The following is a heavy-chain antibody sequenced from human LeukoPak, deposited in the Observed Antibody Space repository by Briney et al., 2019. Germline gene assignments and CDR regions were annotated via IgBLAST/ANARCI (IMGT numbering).Heavy chain of an antibody. CDR3: ARNIVVVPAAPGIDY. J-gene: IGHJ4*02. D-gene: IGHD2-2*01. CDR2: ISSSSSYI. CDR1: GFTFSSYS. V-gene: IGHV3-21*01. Sequence: GGSLRLSCAASGFTFSSYSMNWVRQAPGKGLGWVSSISSSSSYIYYADSVKGRFTISRDNAKNSLYLQMNSLRAEDTAVYYCARNIVVVPAAPGIDYWGQGTLVTVSS.